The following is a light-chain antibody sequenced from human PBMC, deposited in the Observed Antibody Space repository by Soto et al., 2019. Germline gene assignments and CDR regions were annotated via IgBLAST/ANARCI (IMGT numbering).Light chain of an antibody. CDR3: HQYSNWPPWT. Sequence: EIVMTQFPATLSVSPGERATLSCRASQSLSDNLAWYQQRPGQAPRLLIYRASTRATGVPARFSASGSGTEFTLTISILQSEDSAIYYCHQYSNWPPWTFGPGTKVEIK. CDR1: QSLSDN. CDR2: RAS. J-gene: IGKJ1*01. V-gene: IGKV3-15*01.